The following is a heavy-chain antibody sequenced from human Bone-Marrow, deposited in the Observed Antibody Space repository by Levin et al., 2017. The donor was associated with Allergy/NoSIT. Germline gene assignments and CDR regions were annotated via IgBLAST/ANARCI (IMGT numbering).Heavy chain of an antibody. CDR3: ARIVVRGVEYFDF. CDR2: ISYRGHT. D-gene: IGHD3-10*01. Sequence: SETLSLTCDVSRGSVISNDYNWGWIRQSPGKGLEWIGSISYRGHTSYNLSVKSRLALAIDTSKNQISLSLRSVTAADTAVYLCARIVVRGVEYFDFWGQGVLVTVSS. J-gene: IGHJ4*02. V-gene: IGHV4-30-4*08. CDR1: RGSVISNDYN.